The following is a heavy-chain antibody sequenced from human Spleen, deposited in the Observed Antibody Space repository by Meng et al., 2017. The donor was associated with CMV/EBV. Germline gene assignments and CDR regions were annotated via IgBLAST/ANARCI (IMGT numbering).Heavy chain of an antibody. V-gene: IGHV3-30-3*01. D-gene: IGHD6-19*01. CDR1: GFTFSSYA. CDR2: ISYDGSNK. J-gene: IGHJ5*02. CDR3: ARDRYSSGWYWFDP. Sequence: GGSLRLSCAASGFTFSSYAMHWVRQAPGKGLEWVAVISYDGSNKYYADSVKGRFTISRDNSKNTLYLQMNSLRAEDTAVYYCARDRYSSGWYWFDPWGQGTLVTVSS.